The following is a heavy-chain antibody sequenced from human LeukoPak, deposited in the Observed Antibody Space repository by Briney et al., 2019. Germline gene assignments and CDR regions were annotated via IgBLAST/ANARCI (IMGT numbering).Heavy chain of an antibody. CDR1: GYTFTNYG. CDR2: ISAYNGNT. J-gene: IGHJ4*02. Sequence: ASVKVSCKASGYTFTNYGVTWVRQAPGQGLEWMGWISAYNGNTNYAQNVQGRVTMSRDTSTSTAYMELRSLRSDDTAVYYCARLDIVSILFDSWGQGTLVTVSS. D-gene: IGHD5/OR15-5a*01. V-gene: IGHV1-18*01. CDR3: ARLDIVSILFDS.